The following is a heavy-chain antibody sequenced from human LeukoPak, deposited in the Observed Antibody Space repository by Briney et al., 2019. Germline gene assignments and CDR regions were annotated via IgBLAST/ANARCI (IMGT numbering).Heavy chain of an antibody. CDR2: IYYSGST. CDR1: GGSISSYY. J-gene: IGHJ4*02. D-gene: IGHD6-19*01. CDR3: ANSLSGWTYFDY. V-gene: IGHV4-59*01. Sequence: SETLSLTCTVSGGSISSYYWSWIRQPPGKGLEWIGYIYYSGSTNYNPSLKSRVTISVGTSKIQFSLKLSSVTAADTAVYYCANSLSGWTYFDYWGQGTLVTVSS.